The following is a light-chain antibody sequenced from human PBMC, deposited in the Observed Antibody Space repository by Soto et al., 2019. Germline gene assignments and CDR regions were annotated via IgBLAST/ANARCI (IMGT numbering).Light chain of an antibody. J-gene: IGKJ5*01. CDR3: QHYGTSPEVT. V-gene: IGKV3-20*01. CDR1: QGVSSSY. CDR2: GAS. Sequence: EIVLTQSPGTLSLSLGERATISCRASQGVSSSYLAWYQKKPGQAPRLIIYGASSRANGIPDRFSGSGSGADFTLTISRVEPEDFAVYYCQHYGTSPEVTFGQGTRLEIK.